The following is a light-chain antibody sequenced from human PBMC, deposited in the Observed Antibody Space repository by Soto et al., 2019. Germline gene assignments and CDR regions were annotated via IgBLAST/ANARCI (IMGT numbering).Light chain of an antibody. CDR3: LQSNIWPWYT. Sequence: IVMTQSPATPSVSPGERGTLSYRARQSVGNNSAWLQQKPGQAPGLLIYAASTRATGVPARFSGSGSGTEFTLTISSLQSEDFAVYSCLQSNIWPWYTF. CDR2: AAS. CDR1: QSVGNN. J-gene: IGKJ2*01. V-gene: IGKV3-15*01.